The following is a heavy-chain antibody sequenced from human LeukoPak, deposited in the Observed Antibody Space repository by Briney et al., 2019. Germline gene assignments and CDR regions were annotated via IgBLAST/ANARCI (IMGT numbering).Heavy chain of an antibody. Sequence: SETLSLTCTASGGSISSYYWSWVRQPPGKGLEWIGYIYYSGSTNYNPSLKSRVTISVDTSKNQLSLKLSSVTAADTAVYYCARVYSGSLDYWGQGTLVSVSS. D-gene: IGHD1-26*01. J-gene: IGHJ4*02. CDR3: ARVYSGSLDY. CDR1: GGSISSYY. V-gene: IGHV4-59*01. CDR2: IYYSGST.